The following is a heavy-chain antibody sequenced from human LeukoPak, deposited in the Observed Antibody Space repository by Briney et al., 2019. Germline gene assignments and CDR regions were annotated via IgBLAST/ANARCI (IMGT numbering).Heavy chain of an antibody. J-gene: IGHJ4*02. CDR3: AKGWKGNLDY. D-gene: IGHD1-14*01. CDR1: GFIFSSNA. CDR2: VIGSGGST. V-gene: IGHV3-23*01. Sequence: QPGASLILSCAAAGFIFSSNAMNCVRQAPREGLGWGSAVIGSGGSTYYAPSVKGRFTISRDNSKNTLYLQMNSLRAEDTALYYCAKGWKGNLDYWGQGTLVTVSS.